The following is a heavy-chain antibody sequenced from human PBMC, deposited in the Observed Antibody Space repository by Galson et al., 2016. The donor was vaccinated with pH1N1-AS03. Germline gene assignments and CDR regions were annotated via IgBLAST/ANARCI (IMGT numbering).Heavy chain of an antibody. CDR2: ICYSVTT. Sequence: LSLTCNVSGASISSSSYCWGWIRQPPGKGLEWIGSICYSVTTYYHPSLKSRLTISVETSKNQFSLKLSSVTAADTAVYFCARDHSHSRGYYVSWGPGTSVTVSS. D-gene: IGHD3-22*01. CDR3: ARDHSHSRGYYVS. J-gene: IGHJ4*02. V-gene: IGHV4-39*07. CDR1: GASISSSSYC.